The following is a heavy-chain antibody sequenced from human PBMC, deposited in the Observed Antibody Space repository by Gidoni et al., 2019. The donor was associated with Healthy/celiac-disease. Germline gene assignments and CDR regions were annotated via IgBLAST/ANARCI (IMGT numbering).Heavy chain of an antibody. CDR1: GFTFDDYT. Sequence: EVQLVESGGVVVQPGGSLRLSCAASGFTFDDYTMHWVRQAPGKGLEWVSLISWDGGSTYYADSVKGRFTISRDNSKNSLYLQMNSLRTEDTALYYCAKDSCPSCPPSLGGFDYWGQGTLVTVSS. CDR3: AKDSCPSCPPSLGGFDY. D-gene: IGHD2-2*01. CDR2: ISWDGGST. J-gene: IGHJ4*02. V-gene: IGHV3-43*01.